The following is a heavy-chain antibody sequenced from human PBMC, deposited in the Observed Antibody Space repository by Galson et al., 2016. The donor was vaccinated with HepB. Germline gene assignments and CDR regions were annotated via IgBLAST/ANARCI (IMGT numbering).Heavy chain of an antibody. V-gene: IGHV1-18*01. CDR1: GYTFRNHG. J-gene: IGHJ4*02. CDR2: ISGYNDDT. Sequence: SVKVSCKASGYTFRNHGISWVRQAPGQGLEWMGWISGYNDDTKNAQKFQDRLTMTTDTFTNTAYMELRSLTSDDTAVYYCARDGQRIYGAVFRSQPGDSGGQGTLVTVSP. D-gene: IGHD2/OR15-2a*01. CDR3: ARDGQRIYGAVFRSQPGDS.